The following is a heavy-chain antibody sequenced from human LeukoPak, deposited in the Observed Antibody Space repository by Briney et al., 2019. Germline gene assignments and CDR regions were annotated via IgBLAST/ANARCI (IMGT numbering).Heavy chain of an antibody. Sequence: SETLSLTCIVSGASISDYYWSWIRQPAGKGLEWIGRIDTSGSTNYKPSLKSRLTMSVDTSKRQFSLRLTSVTAADTAVYYCARGVPGYWGQGMLVTVSS. CDR1: GASISDYY. D-gene: IGHD5/OR15-5a*01. CDR2: IDTSGST. V-gene: IGHV4-4*07. CDR3: ARGVPGY. J-gene: IGHJ4*02.